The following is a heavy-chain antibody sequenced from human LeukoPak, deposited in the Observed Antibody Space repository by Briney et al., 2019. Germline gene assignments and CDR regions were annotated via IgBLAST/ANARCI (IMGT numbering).Heavy chain of an antibody. CDR2: IRYDGSNK. V-gene: IGHV3-30*02. Sequence: PGGSLRLSCAASGFTFSSYGMHWVRQAPGKGLEWVAFIRYDGSNKYYADSVKGRFTISRDNSKNTLYLQMNSLRAEDTAVYFCARDDDYGDYFDYWGRGTLVTVSS. CDR3: ARDDDYGDYFDY. J-gene: IGHJ4*02. CDR1: GFTFSSYG. D-gene: IGHD4-17*01.